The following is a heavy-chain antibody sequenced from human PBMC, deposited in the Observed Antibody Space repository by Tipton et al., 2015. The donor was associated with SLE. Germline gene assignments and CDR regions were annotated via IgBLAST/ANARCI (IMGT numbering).Heavy chain of an antibody. CDR2: IRYDGGYE. J-gene: IGHJ3*02. CDR1: GFTFSAYG. V-gene: IGHV3-30*02. CDR3: AREENWNERI. D-gene: IGHD1-1*01. Sequence: SLRLSCAASGFTFSAYGMHWVRQAPGKGLEWVAFIRYDGGYEDSAESVKGRFTISRDNSKNTVYLQMNSLRREDTAVYYCAREENWNERIWGQGTMVTVSS.